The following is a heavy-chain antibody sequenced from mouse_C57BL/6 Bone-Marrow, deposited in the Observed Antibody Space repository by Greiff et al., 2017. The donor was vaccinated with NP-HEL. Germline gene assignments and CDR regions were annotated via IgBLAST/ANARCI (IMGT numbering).Heavy chain of an antibody. Sequence: EVKVVESGGGLVQPGGSLKLSCAASGFTFSDYGMAWVRQAPRKGPEWVAFISNLAYSIYYADTVTGRFTISRENAKNTLYLEMSSLRSEDTAMYYCARRGGIYYGSYWYFDVWGTGTTVTVSS. CDR1: GFTFSDYG. D-gene: IGHD1-1*01. CDR2: ISNLAYSI. J-gene: IGHJ1*03. CDR3: ARRGGIYYGSYWYFDV. V-gene: IGHV5-15*01.